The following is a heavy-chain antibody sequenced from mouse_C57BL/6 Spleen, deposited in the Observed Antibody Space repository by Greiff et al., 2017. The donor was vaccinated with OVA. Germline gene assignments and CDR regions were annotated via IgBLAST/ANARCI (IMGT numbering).Heavy chain of an antibody. V-gene: IGHV1-15*01. CDR3: TRSGFYYDYDGWFAY. D-gene: IGHD2-4*01. CDR2: IDPETGGT. J-gene: IGHJ3*01. CDR1: GYTFTDYE. Sequence: QVQLKESGAELVRPGASVTLSCKASGYTFTDYEMHWVKQTPVHGLEWIGAIDPETGGTAYNQKFKGKAILTADKSSSTAYMELRSLTSEDSAVYYCTRSGFYYDYDGWFAYWGQGTLVTVSA.